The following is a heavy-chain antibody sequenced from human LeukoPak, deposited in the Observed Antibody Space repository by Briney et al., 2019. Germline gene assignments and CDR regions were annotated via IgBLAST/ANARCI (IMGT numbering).Heavy chain of an antibody. V-gene: IGHV3-21*01. Sequence: GGSLRLSCAASGFTFSSYSMNWVRQAPGKGLEWVSSISSSSSYIYYADSVKGRFTISRDNAENSLYLQMNSLRAEDTAVYYCASPAYMVRGVIPTYWGQGTLGTVSS. D-gene: IGHD3-10*01. J-gene: IGHJ4*02. CDR2: ISSSSSYI. CDR3: ASPAYMVRGVIPTY. CDR1: GFTFSSYS.